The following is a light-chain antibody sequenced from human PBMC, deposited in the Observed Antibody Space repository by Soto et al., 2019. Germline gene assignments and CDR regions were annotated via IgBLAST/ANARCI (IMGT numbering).Light chain of an antibody. CDR1: QSVGSD. J-gene: IGKJ3*01. V-gene: IGKV3-11*01. Sequence: EIVMTQSPATLSVSPGERATLSCRASQSVGSDLAWYQQKPGQAPRLVIYGASTRATGIPARFSGSGSGTDFSLTISSLEPEDFGVYYCQQRSNWVFGPGTKVDIK. CDR3: QQRSNWV. CDR2: GAS.